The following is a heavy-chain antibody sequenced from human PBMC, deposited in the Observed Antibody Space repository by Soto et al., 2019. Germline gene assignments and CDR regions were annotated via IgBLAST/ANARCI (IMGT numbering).Heavy chain of an antibody. CDR2: LNAGNGNT. CDR3: SRDGPPRTYLDY. Sequence: ASVKVSCKASGYTFTNYGIPWLRQAPLQRREWMVWLNAGNGNTKYSQKFKGRVTITRDTSESTAYMELRSRRSEDTAVYYCSRDGPPRTYLDYWGQGTLVTVSS. CDR1: GYTFTNYG. V-gene: IGHV1-3*01. J-gene: IGHJ4*02.